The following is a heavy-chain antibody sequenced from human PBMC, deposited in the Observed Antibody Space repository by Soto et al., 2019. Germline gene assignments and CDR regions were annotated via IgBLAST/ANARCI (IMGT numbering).Heavy chain of an antibody. CDR1: GFIFRNHA. CDR2: ISDTRPAT. J-gene: IGHJ6*03. D-gene: IGHD2-21*01. Sequence: EVQLLESGGGLVQPGRSLRLSCVASGFIFRNHAISWVRQAPGKGLEWVSSISDTRPATNSAESVEGRLTISRDNSRNTVYLQMDSLRVDDTALYFCARNSPPMDVCGRGTAVTVSS. CDR3: ARNSPPMDV. V-gene: IGHV3-23*01.